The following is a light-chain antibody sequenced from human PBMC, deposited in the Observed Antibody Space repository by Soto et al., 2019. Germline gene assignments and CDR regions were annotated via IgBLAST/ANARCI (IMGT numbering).Light chain of an antibody. J-gene: IGKJ1*01. Sequence: EIVLTQSPDTLSLSPGERATLSCRASQSGSSSYFAWYQQRPGQPPRLLIYGVFTRADDIPDRFSGSGSGTDFTLTISSLQPEDFAVYYCQHYGYPQWTFGQGTKVDIK. CDR3: QHYGYPQWT. V-gene: IGKV3-20*01. CDR1: QSGSSSY. CDR2: GVF.